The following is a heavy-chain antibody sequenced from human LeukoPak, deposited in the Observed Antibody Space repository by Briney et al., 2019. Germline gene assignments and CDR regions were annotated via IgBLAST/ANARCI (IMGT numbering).Heavy chain of an antibody. Sequence: SETLSLTCTVSGVSISSGGYYWRWIRQHPGKGLEWIGYIYYSGSTYYNPSLKSRVTISVDTSKNQFSLKLSSVTAADTAVYYCARSPVDFWSGYTIDYWGQGTLVTVSS. CDR3: ARSPVDFWSGYTIDY. J-gene: IGHJ4*02. V-gene: IGHV4-31*03. D-gene: IGHD3-3*01. CDR1: GVSISSGGYY. CDR2: IYYSGST.